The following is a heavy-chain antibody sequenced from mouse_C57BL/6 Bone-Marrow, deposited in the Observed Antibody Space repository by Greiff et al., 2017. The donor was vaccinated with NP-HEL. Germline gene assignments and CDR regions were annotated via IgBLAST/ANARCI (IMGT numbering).Heavy chain of an antibody. Sequence: VQLQQSGAELVRPGSSVKMSCKTSGYTFTSYGINWVKQRLGQGLEWIGYIYIGNGYTEYNEKLKGKATLTSDTSSSTAYMQLSSLTSEDSAIYFCARVSSYYYGSSRYFDVWGTGTTVTVSS. J-gene: IGHJ1*03. CDR3: ARVSSYYYGSSRYFDV. CDR2: IYIGNGYT. D-gene: IGHD1-1*01. V-gene: IGHV1-58*01. CDR1: GYTFTSYG.